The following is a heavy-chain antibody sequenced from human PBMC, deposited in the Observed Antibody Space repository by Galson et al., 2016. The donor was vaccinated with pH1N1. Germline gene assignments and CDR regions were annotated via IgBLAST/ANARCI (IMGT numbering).Heavy chain of an antibody. D-gene: IGHD3-3*02. V-gene: IGHV3-48*01. CDR3: ARVSHYYYYGMDV. J-gene: IGHJ6*02. CDR1: GFTFSSYS. CDR2: ISSSSSTI. Sequence: SLRLSCAAPGFTFSSYSMNWVRQAPGKGLEWVSYISSSSSTIYYADSVKGRFTISRDNAKNSLYLQMNSLRAEDTAVYYCARVSHYYYYGMDVWGQGTTVTVSS.